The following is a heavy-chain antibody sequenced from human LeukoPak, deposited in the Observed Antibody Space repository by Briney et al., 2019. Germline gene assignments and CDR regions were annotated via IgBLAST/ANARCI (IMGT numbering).Heavy chain of an antibody. CDR1: GGSISSGGYY. CDR2: IYHSGST. J-gene: IGHJ5*02. Sequence: SETLSLTCTVSGGSISSGGYYWSWIRQHPGKGLEWIGYIYHSGSTYYNPSLKSRVTISVDTSKNQFSLHLNSVTPEDTAVYYCARRLTQYDCFDPWGQGILVTVSS. D-gene: IGHD2-2*01. V-gene: IGHV4-31*03. CDR3: ARRLTQYDCFDP.